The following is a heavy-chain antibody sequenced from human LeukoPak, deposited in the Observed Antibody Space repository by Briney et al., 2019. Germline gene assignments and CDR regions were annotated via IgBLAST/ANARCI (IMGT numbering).Heavy chain of an antibody. J-gene: IGHJ3*01. CDR2: IRYDGSGT. Sequence: PGGSLRLSCLASGLPFRLFFMQWLRQPAGKGLEWVAFIRYDGSGTYYSDSVKGRFTVSRDNSENTLFLHMNTLRGDDTAIYFCAQDFWGQ. CDR3: AQDF. CDR1: GLPFRLFF. V-gene: IGHV3-30*02.